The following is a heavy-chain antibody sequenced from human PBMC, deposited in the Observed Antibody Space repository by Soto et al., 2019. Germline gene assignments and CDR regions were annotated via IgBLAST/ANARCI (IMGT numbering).Heavy chain of an antibody. D-gene: IGHD3-22*01. J-gene: IGHJ1*01. CDR2: IYYSGST. CDR3: ASVHYYDSSGYYYFQH. CDR1: GGSISSYY. Sequence: SETLSLTCTVSGGSISSYYWSWIRQPPGKGLEWIGYIYYSGSTNYNPSLKSRVTISVDTSKNQFSLKLSSVTAADTAVYYCASVHYYDSSGYYYFQHWGKGTLVTVSS. V-gene: IGHV4-59*08.